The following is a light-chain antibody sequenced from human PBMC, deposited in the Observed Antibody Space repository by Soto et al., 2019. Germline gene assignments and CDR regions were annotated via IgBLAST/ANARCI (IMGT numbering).Light chain of an antibody. Sequence: DIQMTQSPSSLSASVGDRVTITCRASHTITDLLSWYQERPGKAPKQLIYGASTLQDGVPSRFSGSGSATNFTLTISSLLRDDFATYYCQQTYSVPWTFGQGTKV. CDR2: GAS. V-gene: IGKV1-39*01. J-gene: IGKJ1*01. CDR1: HTITDL. CDR3: QQTYSVPWT.